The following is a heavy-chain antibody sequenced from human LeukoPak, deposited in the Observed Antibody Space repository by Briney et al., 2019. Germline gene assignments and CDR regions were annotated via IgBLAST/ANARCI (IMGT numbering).Heavy chain of an antibody. J-gene: IGHJ3*02. CDR2: IYSGGST. CDR3: ARDHRFGDAFDI. D-gene: IGHD3-10*01. V-gene: IGHV3-66*01. CDR1: GFIVSNYY. Sequence: GGSLRLSCVASGFIVSNYYMSWVRQAPGKGLEWVSVIYSGGSTYYSDSVKGRFTISRDNSKNTLYLQMNSLRAEDTAVYYCARDHRFGDAFDIWGQGTMVTVSS.